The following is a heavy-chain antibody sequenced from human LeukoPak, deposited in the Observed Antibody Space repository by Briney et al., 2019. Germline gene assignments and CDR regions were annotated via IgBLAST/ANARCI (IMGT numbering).Heavy chain of an antibody. CDR3: AKVRDSSGSIDAFDI. V-gene: IGHV1-2*02. CDR1: GYTFTGYY. Sequence: GASVKVSCKASGYTFTGYYMHWVRQAPGQGLEWMGWINPNSGGTNYAQKFQGRVTMTRDTSISTAYMELSRLRSDDTAVYYCAKVRDSSGSIDAFDIWGQGTMVTVSS. CDR2: INPNSGGT. J-gene: IGHJ3*02. D-gene: IGHD3-22*01.